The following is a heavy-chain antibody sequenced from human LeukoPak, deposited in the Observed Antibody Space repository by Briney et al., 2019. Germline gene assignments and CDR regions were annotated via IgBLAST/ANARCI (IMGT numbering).Heavy chain of an antibody. Sequence: GGSLRLSCAASGFTFSNYWMSWVRQAPGKGLEWLANINQDESEIYYVDSVKGRFTISRDNAENSLHLQMNSLRAEDTAVYYCATIQYWKFDYWGQGTLVTVSS. D-gene: IGHD1-1*01. V-gene: IGHV3-7*01. CDR2: INQDESEI. J-gene: IGHJ4*02. CDR3: ATIQYWKFDY. CDR1: GFTFSNYW.